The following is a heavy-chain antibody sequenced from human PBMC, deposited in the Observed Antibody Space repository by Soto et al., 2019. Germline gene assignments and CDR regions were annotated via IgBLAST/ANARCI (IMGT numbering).Heavy chain of an antibody. Sequence: QVQLVESGEGVVQPGRSLRLYCAASGFTFSSYAMHWVRQAPGKGLEWVAVISYDGSNKYYADSVKGRFTISRDNSKNTLYLQMNRLRAEDTAVYYCARDHPETYSSGWYGDAFDIWGQGTMVTVSS. CDR2: ISYDGSNK. J-gene: IGHJ3*02. D-gene: IGHD6-19*01. CDR3: ARDHPETYSSGWYGDAFDI. V-gene: IGHV3-30-3*01. CDR1: GFTFSSYA.